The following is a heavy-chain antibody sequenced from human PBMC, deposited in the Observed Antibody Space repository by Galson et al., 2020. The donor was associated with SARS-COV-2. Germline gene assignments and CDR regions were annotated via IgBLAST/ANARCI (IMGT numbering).Heavy chain of an antibody. CDR3: ARATQMWELSPFYFDY. V-gene: IGHV4-39*07. J-gene: IGHJ4*02. CDR2: IYYSGNT. D-gene: IGHD1-26*01. CDR1: GGSISSSSSFY. Sequence: SETLSLTCTVSGGSISSSSSFYWGWVRQPPGTGLEWIGTIYYSGNTDYTPSLKSRVTISVDRSKNQFSLKLASLTAADTAVYYCARATQMWELSPFYFDYWGQGTLVTVSS.